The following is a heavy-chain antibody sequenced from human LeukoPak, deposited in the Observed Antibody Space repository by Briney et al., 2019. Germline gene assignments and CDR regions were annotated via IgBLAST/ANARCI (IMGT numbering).Heavy chain of an antibody. D-gene: IGHD6-19*01. CDR2: IYGSGGT. Sequence: SETLSLTCTVSGGPISSGSYYWSWVRQPPGKGLECLAYIYGSGGTNYNPSLNSRVTISLDTANNQFSLNLSSVTAADTAVYYCARHAGQWPAFHGFDIWGQGTMVTVSS. CDR3: ARHAGQWPAFHGFDI. CDR1: GGPISSGSYY. V-gene: IGHV4-61*01. J-gene: IGHJ3*02.